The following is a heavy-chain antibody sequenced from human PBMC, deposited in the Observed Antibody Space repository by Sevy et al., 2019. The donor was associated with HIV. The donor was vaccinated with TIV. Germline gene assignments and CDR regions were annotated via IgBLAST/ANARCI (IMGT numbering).Heavy chain of an antibody. J-gene: IGHJ6*02. Sequence: GGSLRLSCAASGFTFSSYAMHWVRQAPGKGLEWVAVISYDGSNKYYADSVKGRFTISRDNSKNTLYLQMNSLRAEDTAVYYCARDYPYSSSWYWIYYYYGMDVWGQGTTVTVSS. CDR2: ISYDGSNK. V-gene: IGHV3-30-3*01. CDR3: ARDYPYSSSWYWIYYYYGMDV. D-gene: IGHD6-13*01. CDR1: GFTFSSYA.